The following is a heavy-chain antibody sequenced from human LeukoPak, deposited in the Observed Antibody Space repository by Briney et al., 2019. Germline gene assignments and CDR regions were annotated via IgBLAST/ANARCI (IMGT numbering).Heavy chain of an antibody. CDR2: IYHSGST. J-gene: IGHJ5*02. CDR3: ARLHRGPGWLLSVSWFDP. V-gene: IGHV4-38-2*02. CDR1: GYSISSDYY. Sequence: PSETLSLTCTVSGYSISSDYYWGWIRQPPGKGLEWIGSIYHSGSTYYNPSLKSRVTISVDTSKNQFSLKVNSVTAADTAVYYCARLHRGPGWLLSVSWFDPWGQGALVTVSS. D-gene: IGHD3-3*01.